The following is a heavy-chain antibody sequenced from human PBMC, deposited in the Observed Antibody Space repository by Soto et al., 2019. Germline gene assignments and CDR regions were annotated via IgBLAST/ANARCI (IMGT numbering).Heavy chain of an antibody. CDR1: GYTFFNYG. D-gene: IGHD1-26*01. CDR3: ARDSLSGTDAFDI. V-gene: IGHV1-18*01. CDR2: ISVYNGNT. Sequence: GVSVKVSSKASGYTFFNYGVTWVRQAPGQGLEWMGWISVYNGNTNYAQKLQGRVTLTTDMSTSTAYMELRSLTSDETAVYYCARDSLSGTDAFDIWGQGTMVTVSS. J-gene: IGHJ3*02.